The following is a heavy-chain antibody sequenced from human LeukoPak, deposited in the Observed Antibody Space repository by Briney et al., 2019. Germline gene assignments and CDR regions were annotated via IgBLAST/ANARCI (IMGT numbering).Heavy chain of an antibody. D-gene: IGHD4-17*01. Sequence: ASVKVSCKASGYTFTSYDINWVRQATGQGLEWMGWMNPNSGNTGYAQKFQGRVTMTRNTSISTAYMELSSLRSEDTAVYYCAAVHDYGDYGVVWGDPAFDYWGQGTLVTVSS. CDR1: GYTFTSYD. CDR2: MNPNSGNT. CDR3: AAVHDYGDYGVVWGDPAFDY. J-gene: IGHJ4*02. V-gene: IGHV1-8*01.